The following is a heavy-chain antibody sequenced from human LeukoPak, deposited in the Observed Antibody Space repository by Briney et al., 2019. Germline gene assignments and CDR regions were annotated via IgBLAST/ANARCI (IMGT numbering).Heavy chain of an antibody. D-gene: IGHD2-21*02. CDR3: ARSLLHCGGDCYSFDY. Sequence: ASVKVSCKASGYTLTSYYMHWVRQAPGQGIEWMGIISPSGGSTSYAQKFQDRVTMTRDTSTSTVYMELSSLRSEDTAVYYCARSLLHCGGDCYSFDYWGQGTLVTVSS. V-gene: IGHV1-46*01. CDR2: ISPSGGST. CDR1: GYTLTSYY. J-gene: IGHJ4*02.